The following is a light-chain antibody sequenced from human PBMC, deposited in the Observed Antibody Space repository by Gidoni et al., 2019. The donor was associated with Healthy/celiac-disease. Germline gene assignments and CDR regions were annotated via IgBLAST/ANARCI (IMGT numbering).Light chain of an antibody. CDR2: KAS. CDR1: QSISSW. V-gene: IGKV1-5*03. Sequence: DIQMTQSPSTLSASVGDRVTITCRASQSISSWLAWYQQKPGKAPKLLIYKASSLESGVPSRFSGRGSGTEFTRTISSLQPNDFATYYCQQEETFGQGTKVEIK. CDR3: QQEET. J-gene: IGKJ1*01.